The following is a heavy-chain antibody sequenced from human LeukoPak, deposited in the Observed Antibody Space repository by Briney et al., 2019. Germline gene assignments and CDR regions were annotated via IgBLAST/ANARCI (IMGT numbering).Heavy chain of an antibody. CDR3: ATSENPVAIPIT. J-gene: IGHJ5*02. V-gene: IGHV5-51*01. CDR1: GYSFTSYW. D-gene: IGHD2-21*01. Sequence: GESLKISCKGSGYSFTSYWIGWVRQMPGKGLEWMGIIYPGDSDTRYSPSFQGQVTISTDKSISTAYMELSSLRSEDTAVYYCATSENPVAIPITWGQGTLVSVSS. CDR2: IYPGDSDT.